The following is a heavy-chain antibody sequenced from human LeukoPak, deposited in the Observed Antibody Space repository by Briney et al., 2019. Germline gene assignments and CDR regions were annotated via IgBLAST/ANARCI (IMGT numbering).Heavy chain of an antibody. CDR1: GFTFSDYW. V-gene: IGHV3-7*01. CDR2: IKEDGSER. J-gene: IGHJ4*02. CDR3: ARDYQGY. D-gene: IGHD2-2*01. Sequence: GGSLRLSCAASGFTFSDYWMKWVRQAPGKGLEWVASIKEDGSERYYVDSVKGRFTISRDNAKNLLYLQMNGLRAEDTAVYYCARDYQGYWGQGTLVTVSS.